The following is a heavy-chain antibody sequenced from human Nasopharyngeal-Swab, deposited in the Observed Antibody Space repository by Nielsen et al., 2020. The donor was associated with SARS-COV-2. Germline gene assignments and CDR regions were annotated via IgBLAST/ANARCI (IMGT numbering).Heavy chain of an antibody. Sequence: GESLKISCAASGFTFSSYSMNWVRQAPGKGLEWVSSISSSSSYIFYADSVKGRFTISRDNAKNSLYLQMNSLRAEDTAVYYCARETRILGYCSGGSCLYFDYWGQGTLVTVSS. D-gene: IGHD2-15*01. CDR3: ARETRILGYCSGGSCLYFDY. V-gene: IGHV3-21*01. CDR2: ISSSSSYI. CDR1: GFTFSSYS. J-gene: IGHJ4*02.